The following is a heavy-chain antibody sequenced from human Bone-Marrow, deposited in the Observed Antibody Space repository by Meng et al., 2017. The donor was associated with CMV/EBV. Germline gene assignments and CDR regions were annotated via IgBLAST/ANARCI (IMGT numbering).Heavy chain of an antibody. J-gene: IGHJ4*02. CDR3: AGWGEVGGDQGSFGY. Sequence: GGSLRLSCVTSGFIFSNYWMTWVRQAPGKGLEWVANIKLDGSETHYVDSVKGRFTISRDNAKNSLYLQMNSLRAEDTAVYYCAGWGEVGGDQGSFGYWGQGTLVTFSS. CDR2: IKLDGSET. D-gene: IGHD2-21*02. CDR1: GFIFSNYW. V-gene: IGHV3-7*01.